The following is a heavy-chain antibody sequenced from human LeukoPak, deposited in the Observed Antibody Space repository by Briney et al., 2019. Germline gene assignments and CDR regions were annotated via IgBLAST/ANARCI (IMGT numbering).Heavy chain of an antibody. CDR2: IDPNGEAS. Sequence: QPGGSLRLSCAASGFTFSGCVMLWVRQAPGMGLEYVSSIDPNGEASYYANSVKGRFSISRDNSNNMLYLQMSSLTSADMGVYYCAAQGGRTGAYDPWGQGTLVTVAS. CDR1: GFTFSGCV. J-gene: IGHJ5*02. D-gene: IGHD3/OR15-3a*01. V-gene: IGHV3-64*01. CDR3: AAQGGRTGAYDP.